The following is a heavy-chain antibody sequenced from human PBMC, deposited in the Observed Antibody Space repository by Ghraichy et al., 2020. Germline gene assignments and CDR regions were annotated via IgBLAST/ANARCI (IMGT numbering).Heavy chain of an antibody. D-gene: IGHD2-2*02. Sequence: SETLSLTCTVSGGSISSSSYYWGWIRQPPGKGLEWIGSIYYSGSTYYNPSLKSRVTISVDTSKNQFSLKLSSVTAADTAVYYCARRYNYYYYGMDVWGQGTTVTVSS. CDR3: ARRYNYYYYGMDV. V-gene: IGHV4-39*01. J-gene: IGHJ6*02. CDR2: IYYSGST. CDR1: GGSISSSSYY.